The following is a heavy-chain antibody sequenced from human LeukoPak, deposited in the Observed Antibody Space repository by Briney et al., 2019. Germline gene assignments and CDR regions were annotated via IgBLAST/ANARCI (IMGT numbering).Heavy chain of an antibody. CDR2: ISGSGGST. CDR3: AKDHSRGYDILTGPDY. V-gene: IGHV3-23*01. D-gene: IGHD3-9*01. J-gene: IGHJ4*02. Sequence: GGSLRLSCAASGFTFSSYAMSWVRQAPGKGLEWVSAISGSGGSTYYADSVKGRFTISRDNSKNTLYLQMNSLRAEDTAVYYCAKDHSRGYDILTGPDYWGQGTLVTVSS. CDR1: GFTFSSYA.